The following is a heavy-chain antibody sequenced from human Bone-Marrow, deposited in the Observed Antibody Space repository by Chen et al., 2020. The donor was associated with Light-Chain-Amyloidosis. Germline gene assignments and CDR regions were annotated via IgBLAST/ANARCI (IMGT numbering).Heavy chain of an antibody. J-gene: IGHJ4*02. D-gene: IGHD2-21*01. CDR3: ARRRDGYNFDY. CDR2: IYPDDSXA. V-gene: IGHV5-51*01. CDR1: GYTFPNYW. Sequence: VKKPGESLKISCKGSGYTFPNYWIGWVRQMPGKGLEWMGVIYPDDSXAXXSPSFEGQVTIXXXXXXXXXXXXXXXXXXXXXXXYYCARRRDGYNFDYWGQGTLVTVSS.